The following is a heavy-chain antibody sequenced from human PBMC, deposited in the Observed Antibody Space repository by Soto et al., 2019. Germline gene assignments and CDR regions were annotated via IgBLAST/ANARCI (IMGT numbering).Heavy chain of an antibody. D-gene: IGHD6-13*01. CDR3: ARVAAAENWLDP. Sequence: ASVKVSCKSSGYTFTSYGISWVRQAPGQGLEWMGWISAYNGNTNYAQKLQGRVTMTTDTSTSTAYMELRSLRSDDTAVYYCARVAAAENWLDPWGQGTLVTVSS. J-gene: IGHJ5*02. CDR2: ISAYNGNT. CDR1: GYTFTSYG. V-gene: IGHV1-18*01.